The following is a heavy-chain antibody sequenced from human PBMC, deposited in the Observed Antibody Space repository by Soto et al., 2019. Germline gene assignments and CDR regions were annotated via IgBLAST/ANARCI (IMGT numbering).Heavy chain of an antibody. CDR2: TYYRSKWYN. CDR3: ARDLRGSYYPNYGMDV. CDR1: GDSVSSNSAA. V-gene: IGHV6-1*01. D-gene: IGHD1-26*01. J-gene: IGHJ6*02. Sequence: PSQTLSLTCAISGDSVSSNSAAWNWIRQSPSRGLEWLGRTYYRSKWYNDYAVSVKSRITINPDTSKNQFSLQLNSVTPEDTAVYYCARDLRGSYYPNYGMDVWGQGTTVTGLL.